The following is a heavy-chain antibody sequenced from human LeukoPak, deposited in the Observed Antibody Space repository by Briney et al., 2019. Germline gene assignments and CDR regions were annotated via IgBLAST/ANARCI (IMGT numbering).Heavy chain of an antibody. CDR3: ASSPRLTTSWFLFNS. CDR1: VDSISSYY. J-gene: IGHJ5*01. D-gene: IGHD2-2*01. CDR2: IYTTGST. V-gene: IGHV4-4*07. Sequence: LETLSLTCSVSVDSISSYYWSWIRQPAGKGLEWIGRIYTTGSTNYNPSLKSRVTMSVDTSKNQFSLKLSSVTAADTAVYYCASSPRLTTSWFLFNSWGHGTLVTVSS.